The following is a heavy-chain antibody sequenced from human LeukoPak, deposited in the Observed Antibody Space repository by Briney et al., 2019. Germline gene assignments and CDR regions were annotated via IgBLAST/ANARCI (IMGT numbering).Heavy chain of an antibody. D-gene: IGHD2-2*01. CDR2: INHSGST. CDR1: GGSFSSYY. CDR3: ARARGPVVPAYRYFDY. J-gene: IGHJ4*02. V-gene: IGHV4-34*01. Sequence: SETLSLTCAVYGGSFSSYYWSWIRQPPGKGLEWIGEINHSGSTNYNPSLKSRVTISVDTSKNQFSLKLSSVTAADTAVYYCARARGPVVPAYRYFDYWGQGTLVTVSS.